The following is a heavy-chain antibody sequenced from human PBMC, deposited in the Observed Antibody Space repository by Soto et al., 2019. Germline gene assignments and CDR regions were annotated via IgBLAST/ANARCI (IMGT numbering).Heavy chain of an antibody. CDR2: ISAYNGNT. Sequence: GASVNASCKASGYTFTSYGISSVRQAPGQGLEWMGWISAYNGNTNYAQKLQGRVTMTTDTSTSTAYMELRSLRSDDTAVYYCASCVSRKDNWFDPWGQGTLVTVSS. CDR1: GYTFTSYG. J-gene: IGHJ5*02. CDR3: ASCVSRKDNWFDP. V-gene: IGHV1-18*01.